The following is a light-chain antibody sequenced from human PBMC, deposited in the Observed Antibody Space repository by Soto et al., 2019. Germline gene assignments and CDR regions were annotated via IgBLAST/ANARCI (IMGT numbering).Light chain of an antibody. CDR2: KAS. Sequence: DIQMTQSPSTLSASVGDRLTITCRASQTISTWLAWYQQKPGKAPNLLIYKASSLESGVPSRFSGSGSGTEFTLTISSLQPDDFATYYCQHYNIYPRTFGQGTKVEIK. V-gene: IGKV1-5*03. CDR1: QTISTW. J-gene: IGKJ1*01. CDR3: QHYNIYPRT.